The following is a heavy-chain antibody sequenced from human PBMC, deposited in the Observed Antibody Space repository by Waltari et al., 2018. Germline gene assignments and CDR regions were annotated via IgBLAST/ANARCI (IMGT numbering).Heavy chain of an antibody. CDR1: GYSISSGYY. V-gene: IGHV4-38-2*01. J-gene: IGHJ5*02. Sequence: QVQLQESGPGLVKPSETLSLTCAVSGYSISSGYYWGWIRQPPGKGLGWIGSIYHSGGTYYNPSLKRRVTISVDTSKNQFALKMSSVTAADTAVYYCARPVGTAAGGVWFDPWGQGTLVTVSS. D-gene: IGHD3-16*01. CDR2: IYHSGGT. CDR3: ARPVGTAAGGVWFDP.